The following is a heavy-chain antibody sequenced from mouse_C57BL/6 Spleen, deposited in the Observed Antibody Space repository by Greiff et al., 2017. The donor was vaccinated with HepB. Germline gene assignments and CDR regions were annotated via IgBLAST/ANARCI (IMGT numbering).Heavy chain of an antibody. V-gene: IGHV5-17*01. J-gene: IGHJ2*01. CDR1: GFTFSDYG. CDR2: ISSGSSTI. CDR3: ARPITTVVAFDY. D-gene: IGHD1-1*01. Sequence: EVKVVESGGGLVKPGGSLKLSCAASGFTFSDYGMHWVRQAPEKGLEWVAYISSGSSTIYYADTVKGRFTISRDNAKNTLFLQMTSLRSEDTAMYYCARPITTVVAFDYWGQGTTLTVSS.